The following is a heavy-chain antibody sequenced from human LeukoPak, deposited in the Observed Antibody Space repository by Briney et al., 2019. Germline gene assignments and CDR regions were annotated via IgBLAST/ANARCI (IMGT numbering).Heavy chain of an antibody. V-gene: IGHV4-34*01. CDR3: SRDGGRDSGSYYEDY. CDR2: INHSGST. J-gene: IGHJ4*02. CDR1: GGSFSGYY. D-gene: IGHD1-26*01. Sequence: SETLSLTCAVYGGSFSGYYWSWIRQPPGKGLEWIGEINHSGSTNYNPSLKSRVTISVDTSKNQFSQKLSSVTAADTAVYYCSRDGGRDSGSYYEDYWGQGTLVTVSS.